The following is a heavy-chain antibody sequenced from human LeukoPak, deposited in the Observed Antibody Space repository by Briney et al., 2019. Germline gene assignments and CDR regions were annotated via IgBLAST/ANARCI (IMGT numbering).Heavy chain of an antibody. CDR2: IYSGGDT. CDR3: AAGWRYYYDRSNYPYYFDY. J-gene: IGHJ4*02. D-gene: IGHD3-22*01. V-gene: IGHV3-53*01. CDR1: GFTVSGNY. Sequence: PGGSLGLSCAASGFTVSGNYMSWVRQAPGKGLEWVSIIYSGGDTYYADSVKGRFTISRDNSKNTLFLQMNSLRAEDTAVYYCAAGWRYYYDRSNYPYYFDYWGQGTLVTVSS.